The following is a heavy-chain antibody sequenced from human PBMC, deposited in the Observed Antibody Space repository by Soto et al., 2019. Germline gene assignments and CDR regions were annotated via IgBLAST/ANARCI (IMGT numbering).Heavy chain of an antibody. CDR3: VRLVGNSWLDY. V-gene: IGHV6-1*01. CDR1: GDSVSSNSAT. CDR2: TYYRSKWYN. Sequence: PSQTLSLTCVIPGDSVSSNSATWDWIRHSPSRGLEWLGRTYYRSKWYNDYAESVRSRITITPDTSKNQFSLHPTSVTPEDTAVYYCVRLVGNSWLDYWGQGTLVTVSS. D-gene: IGHD1-26*01. J-gene: IGHJ4*02.